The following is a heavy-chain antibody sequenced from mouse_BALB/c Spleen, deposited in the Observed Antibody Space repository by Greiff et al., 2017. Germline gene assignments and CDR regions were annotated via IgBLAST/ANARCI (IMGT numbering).Heavy chain of an antibody. Sequence: QVQLQQSGPGLVQPSQSLSITCTVSGFSLTSYGVHWVRQSPGKGLEWLGVIWSGGSTDYNAAFISRLSISKDNSKSQVFFKMNSLQANDTAIYYCASITTATGAMDYWGQGTSVTVSA. CDR1: GFSLTSYG. J-gene: IGHJ4*01. V-gene: IGHV2-2*02. D-gene: IGHD1-2*01. CDR3: ASITTATGAMDY. CDR2: IWSGGST.